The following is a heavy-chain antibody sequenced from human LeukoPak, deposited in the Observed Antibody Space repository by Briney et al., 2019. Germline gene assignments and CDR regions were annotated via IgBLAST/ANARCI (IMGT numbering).Heavy chain of an antibody. Sequence: GSLRLSCAASGFTVRSNYMSRGRPAPGEGVGGGSVIYSGGSTYYADSAKGRFTISRDNSKNTLYLQMNSLRAEDTAVYYCVSADSGYYYFYFDYWGQGTLVTVSS. J-gene: IGHJ4*02. CDR3: VSADSGYYYFYFDY. V-gene: IGHV3-66*01. D-gene: IGHD3-22*01. CDR2: IYSGGST. CDR1: GFTVRSNY.